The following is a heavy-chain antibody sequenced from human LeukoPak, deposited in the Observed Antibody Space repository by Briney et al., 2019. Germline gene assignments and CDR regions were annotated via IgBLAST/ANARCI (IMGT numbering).Heavy chain of an antibody. J-gene: IGHJ5*02. CDR3: ARELDHASNWFDP. D-gene: IGHD1-14*01. CDR2: ISTTGSA. Sequence: SQTLSLTCTVSGGSISRGAYYWSWIRQSAGKGLEWIGRISTTGSASYTPPLKSRVAISLDTSKSQFSLMLSSVTAADTAVYYCARELDHASNWFDPWGQGILVTVSS. CDR1: GGSISRGAYY. V-gene: IGHV4-61*02.